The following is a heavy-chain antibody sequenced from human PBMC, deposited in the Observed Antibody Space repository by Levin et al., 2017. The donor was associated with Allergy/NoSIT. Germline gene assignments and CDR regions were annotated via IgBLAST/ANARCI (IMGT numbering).Heavy chain of an antibody. CDR2: ISSSGSTI. CDR1: GFTFSDYY. J-gene: IGHJ6*02. D-gene: IGHD3-10*01. V-gene: IGHV3-11*01. Sequence: GESLKISCAASGFTFSDYYMSWIRQAPGKGLEWVSYISSSGSTIYYADSVKGRFTISRDNAKNSLYPQMNSLRAEDTAVYYCARDRVYYYGSGSYAAGDYYGMDVWGQGTTVTVSS. CDR3: ARDRVYYYGSGSYAAGDYYGMDV.